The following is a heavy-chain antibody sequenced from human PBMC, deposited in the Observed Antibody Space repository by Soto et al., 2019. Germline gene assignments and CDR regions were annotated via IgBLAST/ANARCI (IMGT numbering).Heavy chain of an antibody. J-gene: IGHJ3*02. Sequence: SETLSLTCTVSGGSISSGGYYWSWIRQHPGKGLEWIGYIYYSGSTYYNPSLKSRVTISVDTSKNQFSLKLSSVTAADTAVYYCARPLIAVAGTAAIDIPGQGTMVTVSS. D-gene: IGHD6-19*01. CDR1: GGSISSGGYY. CDR3: ARPLIAVAGTAAIDI. V-gene: IGHV4-31*03. CDR2: IYYSGST.